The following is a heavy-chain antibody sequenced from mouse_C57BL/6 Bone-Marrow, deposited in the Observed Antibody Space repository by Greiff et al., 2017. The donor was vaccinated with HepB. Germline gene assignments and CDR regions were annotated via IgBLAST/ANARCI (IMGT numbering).Heavy chain of an antibody. CDR3: ARRSNFDYDMDY. CDR1: GYTFTTYP. Sequence: QVQLQQSGAELVKPGASVKMSCKASGYTFTTYPIEWMKQSPGKCLEWIGNFHPYNDDTKYNEKFKGKATLTVEKSSSTVYLDLSRLTSDDSAVYYCARRSNFDYDMDYWGQGTSVTVSS. CDR2: FHPYNDDT. V-gene: IGHV1-47*01. D-gene: IGHD1-1*01. J-gene: IGHJ4*01.